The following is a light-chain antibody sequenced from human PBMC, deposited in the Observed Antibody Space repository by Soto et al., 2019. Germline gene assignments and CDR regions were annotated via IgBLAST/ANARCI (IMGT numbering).Light chain of an antibody. CDR2: LGS. V-gene: IGKV2-28*01. J-gene: IGKJ1*01. CDR3: MQALQLRT. Sequence: DIVMTQSPLYLPVTPGEPASISCRSSQSLLYSNGYNYLDWYLQKPGQSSQLLIYLGSNRASGVPDRFSGSGSGTDFTLKISRVEAEDVGVYYCMQALQLRTFGQGTKVEIK. CDR1: QSLLYSNGYNY.